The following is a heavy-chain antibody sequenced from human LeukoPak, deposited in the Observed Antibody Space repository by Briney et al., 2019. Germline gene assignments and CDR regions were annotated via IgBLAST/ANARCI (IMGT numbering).Heavy chain of an antibody. V-gene: IGHV4-59*08. D-gene: IGHD2-15*01. CDR1: GGSMSPYY. CDR3: ARLGFCRGDNCLDDY. Sequence: SETLSLTCTVSGGSMSPYYWSWMRQPPGKGPEYVGYIFYPGGTNYNPSLKRRVTVSLDTSKNQFSLKLSSVTATDTAVYYCARLGFCRGDNCLDDYWGQGTLVTVSS. CDR2: IFYPGGT. J-gene: IGHJ4*02.